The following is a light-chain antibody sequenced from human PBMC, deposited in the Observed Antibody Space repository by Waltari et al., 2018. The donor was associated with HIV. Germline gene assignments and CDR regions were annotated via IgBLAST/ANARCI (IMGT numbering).Light chain of an antibody. CDR3: QQYNNWPGIT. J-gene: IGKJ3*01. Sequence: EILMTQSPATLSVSPEERATLSCRARQRINNNLALYKQKPVQAPRLIIYGASTGATVVTARFSGSGSGTEFTLTISSLQSEDFAVYYCQQYNNWPGITFGPGTKVDIK. CDR1: QRINNN. CDR2: GAS. V-gene: IGKV3-15*01.